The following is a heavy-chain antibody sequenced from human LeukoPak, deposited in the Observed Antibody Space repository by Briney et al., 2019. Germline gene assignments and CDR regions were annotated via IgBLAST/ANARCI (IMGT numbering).Heavy chain of an antibody. CDR1: GFTFSSYT. D-gene: IGHD3-9*01. CDR3: ARMYYDILTGYYSYDAFDI. CDR2: ISTGSTYI. Sequence: GGSLRLSCSASGFTFSSYTMNWVRQAPGKGLEWVSSISTGSTYIYYTDSVKGRFTISRDNSKNALYLQMNSLRAEDTAVYYCARMYYDILTGYYSYDAFDIWGQGTMVTVSS. J-gene: IGHJ3*02. V-gene: IGHV3-21*01.